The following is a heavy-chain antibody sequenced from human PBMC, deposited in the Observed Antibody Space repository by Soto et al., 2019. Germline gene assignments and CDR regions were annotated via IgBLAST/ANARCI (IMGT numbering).Heavy chain of an antibody. CDR1: GYTFTSYG. CDR3: ASSGFLDWLADYSYYHMDV. CDR2: ISSYNGHT. V-gene: IGHV1-18*01. Sequence: QVQLVQSGAEVKKPGASVKVSCKASGYTFTSYGISWVRQAPGQGLEWMGWISSYNGHTNYAQKLQGRVTMTTDTSTRTVYMELRSLRSDDTPVYFWASSGFLDWLADYSYYHMDVWGQGTTVTVSS. D-gene: IGHD3-3*01. J-gene: IGHJ6*02.